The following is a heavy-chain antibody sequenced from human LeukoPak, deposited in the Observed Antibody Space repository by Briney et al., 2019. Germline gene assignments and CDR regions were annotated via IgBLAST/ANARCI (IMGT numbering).Heavy chain of an antibody. Sequence: GGSLRLSCAASEFMFSDYWMSWVRQAPGKGLEWVAGISDSGGRTYYADSVKGRFTISRDNSKSTLYLQMNSLRGEDTAVYYCAKDWGYWSQGTLVTVSS. D-gene: IGHD3-16*01. J-gene: IGHJ4*02. CDR3: AKDWGY. CDR2: ISDSGGRT. CDR1: EFMFSDYW. V-gene: IGHV3-23*01.